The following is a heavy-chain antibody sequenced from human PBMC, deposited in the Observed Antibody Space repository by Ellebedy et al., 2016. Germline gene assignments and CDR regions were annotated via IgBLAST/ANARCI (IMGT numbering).Heavy chain of an antibody. CDR2: IKEDGSEQ. V-gene: IGHV3-7*03. CDR1: GFTLSSYW. Sequence: GESLKISCALSGFTLSSYWLTWVRQAPAKGLEWVANIKEDGSEQYYVDSMKGRFTISRDNAKNFLYLQMNRLRAEDTAVYYCARNRVNLDYWGPGTLVTVSS. D-gene: IGHD3-16*02. CDR3: ARNRVNLDY. J-gene: IGHJ4*02.